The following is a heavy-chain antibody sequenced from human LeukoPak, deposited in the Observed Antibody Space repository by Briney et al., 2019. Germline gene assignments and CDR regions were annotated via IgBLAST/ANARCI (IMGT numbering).Heavy chain of an antibody. CDR2: INHSGST. CDR1: GFTFITHD. CDR3: ARGSVAAH. D-gene: IGHD6-19*01. J-gene: IGHJ4*02. Sequence: SGGSLRLSCAASGFTFITHDMSWVRQTPGKGLEWIGEINHSGSTNYNPSLKSRVTISVDTSKNQFSLKLSSVTAADTAVYYCARGSVAAHWGQGTLVTVSS. V-gene: IGHV4-34*01.